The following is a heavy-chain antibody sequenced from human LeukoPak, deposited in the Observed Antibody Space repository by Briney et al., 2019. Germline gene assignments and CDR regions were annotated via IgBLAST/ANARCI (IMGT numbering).Heavy chain of an antibody. D-gene: IGHD1-26*01. CDR1: GGSFSGYY. J-gene: IGHJ6*03. Sequence: SETLSLTCAVYGGSFSGYYWSWIRQPPGKGLEWIGEINHSGSTNYNPSLKSRVTISVDTSKNQFSLKLSSVTAADTAVYYCARGPGPTVVYYYYYMDVWGKGTTVTVSS. CDR3: ARGPGPTVVYYYYYMDV. CDR2: INHSGST. V-gene: IGHV4-34*01.